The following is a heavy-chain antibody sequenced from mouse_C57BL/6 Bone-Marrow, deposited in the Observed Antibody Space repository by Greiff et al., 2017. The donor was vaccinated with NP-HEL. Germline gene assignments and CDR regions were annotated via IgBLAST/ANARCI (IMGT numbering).Heavy chain of an antibody. J-gene: IGHJ2*01. Sequence: EVQLVESGGGLVQPGGSLKLSCAASGFTFSDYYMYWVRQTPEKRLEWVAYISNGGGSTYYPDTVKGRFTISRDNAKNTLYLQMSRLKSEDTAMYYCARHKLFYFDYWGQGTTLTVSS. D-gene: IGHD4-1*01. CDR2: ISNGGGST. CDR1: GFTFSDYY. CDR3: ARHKLFYFDY. V-gene: IGHV5-12*01.